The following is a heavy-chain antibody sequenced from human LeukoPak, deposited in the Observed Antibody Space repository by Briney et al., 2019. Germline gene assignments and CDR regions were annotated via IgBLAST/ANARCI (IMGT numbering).Heavy chain of an antibody. CDR3: ARRSDGYNALGFDY. CDR2: INHSGST. CDR1: GGSFSGYY. Sequence: PSETLSLTCAVYGGSFSGYYWSWIRQPPGKGLEWIGEINHSGSTNYNPSLKSRVTISVDTSKNQFSLKLSSVTAADTAVYYCARRSDGYNALGFDYWGQGTLVTVSS. J-gene: IGHJ4*02. D-gene: IGHD5-24*01. V-gene: IGHV4-34*01.